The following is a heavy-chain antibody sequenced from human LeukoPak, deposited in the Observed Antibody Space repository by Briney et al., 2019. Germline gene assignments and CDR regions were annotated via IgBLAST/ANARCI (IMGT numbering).Heavy chain of an antibody. V-gene: IGHV3-48*04. Sequence: GGSLRLSCAASGFTFSSYWMNWVRQAPGKGLEWVSSSSGSTIYYADSVKGRFTISRDNAKNSLYLQMNSLRAEDTAIYYCAREDSSGLDYWGQGTLVTVSS. CDR1: GFTFSSYW. CDR2: SSSGSTI. D-gene: IGHD6-19*01. J-gene: IGHJ4*02. CDR3: AREDSSGLDY.